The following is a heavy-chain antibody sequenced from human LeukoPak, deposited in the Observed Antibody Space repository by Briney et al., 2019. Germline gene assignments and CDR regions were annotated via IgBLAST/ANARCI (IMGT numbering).Heavy chain of an antibody. V-gene: IGHV3-21*01. J-gene: IGHJ4*02. CDR3: ARFYSSSSPLDC. D-gene: IGHD6-6*01. CDR2: ITGSSSYI. CDR1: GFTFSSYN. Sequence: GGSLRLSCAASGFTFSSYNVNWVRQAPGKGLKWVSSITGSSSYIYYADSVKGRFTISRDNAKNSLYLQMNSLRAEDTAVYYCARFYSSSSPLDCWGQGTLVTVSS.